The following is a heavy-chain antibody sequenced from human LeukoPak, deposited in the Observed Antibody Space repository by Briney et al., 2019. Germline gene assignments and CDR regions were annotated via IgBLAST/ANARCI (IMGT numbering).Heavy chain of an antibody. CDR2: IKQDGSEK. J-gene: IGHJ4*02. CDR3: ARGGLTAVALY. V-gene: IGHV3-7*01. Sequence: HPGGSLRLSCAASGFTFSSYWMSWVRQAPGKGLEWVANIKQDGSEKYYVDSVKGRFTISRDNAKNSLSLQMNSLRVDDTAIYYCARGGLTAVALYWGQGTLVTVSS. D-gene: IGHD6-13*01. CDR1: GFTFSSYW.